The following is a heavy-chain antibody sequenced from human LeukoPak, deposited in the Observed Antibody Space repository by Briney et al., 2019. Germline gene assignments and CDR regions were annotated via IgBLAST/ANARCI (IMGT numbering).Heavy chain of an antibody. J-gene: IGHJ4*02. CDR1: GFTFSSYS. CDR3: ARRPRNSGSYDGPPGLDY. CDR2: ISSSSSYI. Sequence: GGSLRLSCAASGFTFSSYSMNWVRQAPGKGLEWVSSISSSSSYIYYADSVKGRFTISRDNAKNSLYLQMNSLRAEDTAVYYCARRPRNSGSYDGPPGLDYWGQGNLVTVSS. V-gene: IGHV3-21*01. D-gene: IGHD1-26*01.